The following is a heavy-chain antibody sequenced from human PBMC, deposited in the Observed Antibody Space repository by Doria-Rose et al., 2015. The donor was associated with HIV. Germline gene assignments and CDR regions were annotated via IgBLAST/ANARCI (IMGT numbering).Heavy chain of an antibody. CDR2: IYYSGTS. V-gene: IGHV4-39*01. D-gene: IGHD6-25*01. CDR1: GGSVASGTPY. Sequence: QVQLQESGPGLVKPSETLSLTCTVSGGSVASGTPYWDWIRQTSGQGLEWIGTIYYSGTSYYNPSLRGRVTISLHTSKNQYSLKLISVTAADTGVYYCAKQAVNWFDPWGQGTLVTVSS. J-gene: IGHJ5*02. CDR3: AKQAVNWFDP.